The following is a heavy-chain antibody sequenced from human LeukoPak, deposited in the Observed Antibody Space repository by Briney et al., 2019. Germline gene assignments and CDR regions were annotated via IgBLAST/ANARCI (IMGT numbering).Heavy chain of an antibody. CDR1: GYTFTIYA. Sequence: GASVKVSCKASGYTFTIYAISWVRQAPGQGLEWMGWISAYNGNTDYAQKVQGRITLTTDTSTTTAYIHLSSLRSDDTAAYYCARGEDFDYWGQGTLVTVSS. D-gene: IGHD3-16*01. CDR3: ARGEDFDY. CDR2: ISAYNGNT. J-gene: IGHJ4*02. V-gene: IGHV1-18*01.